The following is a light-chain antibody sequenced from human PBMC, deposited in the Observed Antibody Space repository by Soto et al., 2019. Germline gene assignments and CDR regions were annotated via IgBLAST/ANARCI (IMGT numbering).Light chain of an antibody. Sequence: DIQMTQSPSPLSASVGDRVTITCRASQTISTYLNWYQQKPGKAPQLLIYGAYSLQSGFPSRFSGRGSGTDFPLTISSLQPEDFGTYYCQQSFSTPRTFGQGTKQEIK. V-gene: IGKV1-39*01. CDR1: QTISTY. CDR3: QQSFSTPRT. J-gene: IGKJ1*01. CDR2: GAY.